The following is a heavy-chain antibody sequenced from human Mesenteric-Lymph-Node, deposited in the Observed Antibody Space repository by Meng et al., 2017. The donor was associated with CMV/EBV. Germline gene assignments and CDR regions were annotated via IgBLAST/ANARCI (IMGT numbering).Heavy chain of an antibody. Sequence: FNSYYMHWVRQAPGQGLEWMGIINPSGGSTSYAQKFQGRVTMTRDTSTSTVYMELSSLRSEDTAVYYCARELDLGYCSGGSCSPIDYWGQGTLVTVSS. V-gene: IGHV1-46*02. CDR2: INPSGGST. D-gene: IGHD2-15*01. CDR1: FNSYY. J-gene: IGHJ4*02. CDR3: ARELDLGYCSGGSCSPIDY.